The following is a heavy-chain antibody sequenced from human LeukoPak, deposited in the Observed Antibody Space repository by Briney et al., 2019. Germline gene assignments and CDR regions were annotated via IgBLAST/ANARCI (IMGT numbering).Heavy chain of an antibody. V-gene: IGHV4-34*01. CDR3: ARGGATPMVFRY. CDR2: INRHGRT. CDR1: GGSFSGYY. D-gene: IGHD5-18*01. Sequence: SETLSLTCAVYGGSFSGYYWSWIRQPPGKGLEWIGEINRHGRTNYSPSLKSRVSISVDTSKNQFSLTLTSLTAADTAVYYCARGGATPMVFRYWGQGTLVTVSS. J-gene: IGHJ4*02.